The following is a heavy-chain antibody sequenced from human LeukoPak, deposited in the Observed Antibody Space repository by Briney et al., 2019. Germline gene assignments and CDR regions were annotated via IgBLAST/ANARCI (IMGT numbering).Heavy chain of an antibody. CDR1: GFTVSSSY. CDR2: IYSGGST. Sequence: PGGSLRLSCAASGFTVSSSYMTWVRQAPGKGLEWVSLIYSGGSTYYADSVKGRFTNSKDNSKNTVFLQMNSLRVEDTAVYYCAREFCPRGRCAFDMWRQGTVNTVSS. CDR3: AREFCPRGRCAFDM. V-gene: IGHV3-53*01. D-gene: IGHD3-16*01. J-gene: IGHJ3*02.